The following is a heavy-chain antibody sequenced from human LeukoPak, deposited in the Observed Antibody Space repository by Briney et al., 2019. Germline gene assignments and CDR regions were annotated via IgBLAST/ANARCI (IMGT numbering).Heavy chain of an antibody. D-gene: IGHD6-6*01. Sequence: KYGESLKISCKGSGYSFTNYWIGWVRQMPGKGLEWMGIIYPGDSDTRYSPSFQGQVTISANKSISTAYRQWSNLKASDTTMYYCARSPTSISNPYYFDYWGQGTLVTVSS. CDR2: IYPGDSDT. V-gene: IGHV5-51*01. CDR3: ARSPTSISNPYYFDY. J-gene: IGHJ4*02. CDR1: GYSFTNYW.